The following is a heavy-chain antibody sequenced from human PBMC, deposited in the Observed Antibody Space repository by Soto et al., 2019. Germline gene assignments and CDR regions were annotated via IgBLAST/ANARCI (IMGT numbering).Heavy chain of an antibody. CDR2: IYYTGST. V-gene: IGHV4-59*12. D-gene: IGHD3-10*01. Sequence: SETLSLTCTVSGDCISTYYWGWIRQPPGKGLEWIGYIYYTGSTNSNPSLKSRVTISVDTSKNQFSLKLSSVTAADTAVYYCAREGSYYGSGSHPFDSWGQRTLVTVSS. J-gene: IGHJ4*02. CDR3: AREGSYYGSGSHPFDS. CDR1: GDCISTYY.